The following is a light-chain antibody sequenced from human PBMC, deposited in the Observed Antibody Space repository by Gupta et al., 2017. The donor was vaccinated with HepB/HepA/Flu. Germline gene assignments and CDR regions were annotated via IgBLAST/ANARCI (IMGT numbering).Light chain of an antibody. CDR1: QDISNY. CDR3: QQDYNLPLT. CDR2: DAS. J-gene: IGKJ4*01. Sequence: DIQMNQSPSSLSASVGDRVTITCQASQDISNYLNWYQQKPGKAPKLLIYDASNLETGVPSRFSGSGSGTDFTFTISSLQPEDIATYYCQQDYNLPLTFGGGTKVEIK. V-gene: IGKV1-33*01.